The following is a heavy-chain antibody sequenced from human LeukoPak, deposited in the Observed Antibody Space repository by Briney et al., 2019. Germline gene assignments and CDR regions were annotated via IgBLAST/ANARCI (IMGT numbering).Heavy chain of an antibody. CDR2: INPSGGST. V-gene: IGHV1-46*01. D-gene: IGHD6-19*01. CDR3: ATIAVAGTKQFDY. CDR1: GYTFTSYY. J-gene: IGHJ4*02. Sequence: ASVKVSCKASGYTFTSYYMHWVRQAPGQGLEWMGIINPSGGSTSYAQKFQGRVTMTRDTSTSTVYMELSSLGSEDTAVYYCATIAVAGTKQFDYWGQGTLVTVSS.